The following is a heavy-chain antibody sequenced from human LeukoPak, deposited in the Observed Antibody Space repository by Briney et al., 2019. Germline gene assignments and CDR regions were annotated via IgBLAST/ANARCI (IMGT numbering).Heavy chain of an antibody. D-gene: IGHD2-21*02. V-gene: IGHV4-59*01. J-gene: IGHJ4*02. Sequence: PSETLSLTCTVSGGSITSYYRSWIRQSPGKGLEWIGFMYYSGTTNYNPSLKSRVAIPLGMSKNQFSLKLSSVTAADTAVYYCAGLPMAVTPHVDYWGQGTLVTVSS. CDR2: MYYSGTT. CDR1: GGSITSYY. CDR3: AGLPMAVTPHVDY.